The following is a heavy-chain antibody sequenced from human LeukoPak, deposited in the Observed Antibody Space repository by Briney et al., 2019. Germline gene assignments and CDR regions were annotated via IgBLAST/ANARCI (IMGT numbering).Heavy chain of an antibody. Sequence: GGSLRLSCAASGFTFSNAYMSWVRQAPGKGLEWVGRIKHKVEGGTTDYAAPVKGRFTISRDDSTSTLYLQMNSLKTEDTAVYYCGTGSAFDVWGQGTMVTVSS. CDR3: GTGSAFDV. D-gene: IGHD1-1*01. J-gene: IGHJ3*01. V-gene: IGHV3-15*01. CDR2: IKHKVEGGTT. CDR1: GFTFSNAY.